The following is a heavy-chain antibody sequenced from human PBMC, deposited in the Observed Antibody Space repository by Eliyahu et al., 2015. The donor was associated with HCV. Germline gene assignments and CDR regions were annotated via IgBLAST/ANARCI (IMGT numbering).Heavy chain of an antibody. V-gene: IGHV4-34*01. CDR3: ARFKRYDFWSGYAPYGMDV. J-gene: IGHJ6*02. D-gene: IGHD3-3*01. Sequence: RRLEWIGEINHSGSTNYNPSLKSRVTISVDTSKNQFSLKLSSVTAADTAVYYCARFKRYDFWSGYAPYGMDVWGQGTTVTVSS. CDR2: INHSGST.